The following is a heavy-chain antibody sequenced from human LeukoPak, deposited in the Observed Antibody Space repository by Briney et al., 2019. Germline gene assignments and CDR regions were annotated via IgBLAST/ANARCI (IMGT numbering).Heavy chain of an antibody. J-gene: IGHJ3*02. CDR2: IYSGGST. CDR3: GRDQRSYYGSGSSPFDI. CDR1: GFTFSSYS. D-gene: IGHD3-10*01. V-gene: IGHV3-53*01. Sequence: GGSLRLSCAASGFTFSSYSMNWVRQAPGKGLEWVSVIYSGGSTYYADSVKGRFTISRDNSKNTLYLQMYSLRAEDTAVYYCGRDQRSYYGSGSSPFDIWGQGTMVTVSS.